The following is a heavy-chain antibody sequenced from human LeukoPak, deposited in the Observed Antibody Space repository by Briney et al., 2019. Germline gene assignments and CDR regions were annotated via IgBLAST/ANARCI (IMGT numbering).Heavy chain of an antibody. CDR2: IIPIFGTA. J-gene: IGHJ3*02. CDR3: ARGRSTSCYLCAFDI. Sequence: ASVKVSCKASGGTFSSYAISWERQAPGQGLEWMGGIIPIFGTANYAQKFQGKVTITTDESTSTAYMELSSLRSEDTAVYYCARGRSTSCYLCAFDIWGQGTMVTVSS. D-gene: IGHD2-2*01. V-gene: IGHV1-69*05. CDR1: GGTFSSYA.